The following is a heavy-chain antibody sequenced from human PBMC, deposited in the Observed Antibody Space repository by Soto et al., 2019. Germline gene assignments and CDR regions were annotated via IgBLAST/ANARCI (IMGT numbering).Heavy chain of an antibody. CDR1: GFTVSTKY. D-gene: IGHD6-13*01. CDR2: IYSGGST. V-gene: IGHV3-66*01. Sequence: EVQLVESGGWLVQPGGSLRLSCAASGFTVSTKYMSWVRQAPGKGLEWVSVIYSGGSTFYADSVRGRFTISRDNSKNTVNLQMNSLRAEKTAVYYCTRDPWYADYSGQGTLVTISS. J-gene: IGHJ4*02. CDR3: TRDPWYADY.